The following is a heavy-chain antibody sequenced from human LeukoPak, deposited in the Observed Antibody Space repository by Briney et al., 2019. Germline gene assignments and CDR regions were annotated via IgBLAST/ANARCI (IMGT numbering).Heavy chain of an antibody. CDR1: GGTFSSYA. D-gene: IGHD3-10*01. J-gene: IGHJ4*02. CDR3: ARAIRGTYYFDY. V-gene: IGHV1-69*13. Sequence: SVKVSCNASGGTFSSYAISWVRQAPGQGLEWMGAIIPIFGTANYAQKFQGRVTITADESTSTAYMELSSLRSEDTAVYYCARAIRGTYYFDYWGQGTLVTVSS. CDR2: IIPIFGTA.